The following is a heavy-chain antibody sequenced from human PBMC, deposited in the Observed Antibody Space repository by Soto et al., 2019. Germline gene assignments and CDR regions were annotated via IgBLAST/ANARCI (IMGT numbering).Heavy chain of an antibody. V-gene: IGHV4-39*01. J-gene: IGHJ3*02. D-gene: IGHD6-13*01. CDR2: IYYSGST. Sequence: SETLSLTCTVSGGSISSSSYYWGWIRQPPGKGLEWIGSIYYSGSTYYNPSLKSRVTISVDTSKNQFSLKLSSVTAADTAVYYCARHCTYSSSWRDAFDIWGQGTMVTISS. CDR3: ARHCTYSSSWRDAFDI. CDR1: GGSISSSSYY.